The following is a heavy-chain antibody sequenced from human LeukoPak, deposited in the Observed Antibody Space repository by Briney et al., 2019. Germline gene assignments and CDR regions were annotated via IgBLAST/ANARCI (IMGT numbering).Heavy chain of an antibody. D-gene: IGHD6-13*01. CDR2: INPSGGST. J-gene: IGHJ6*02. Sequence: ASVKVSCKASGYTFTSYYMHWVRQAPGKGLEWMGIINPSGGSTSYAQKFQGRVTMTRDTSTSTVYMELSSLRSEDTAVYYCARAMNQAAAGLYYYYGMDVWGQGTTVTVSS. CDR3: ARAMNQAAAGLYYYYGMDV. V-gene: IGHV1-46*01. CDR1: GYTFTSYY.